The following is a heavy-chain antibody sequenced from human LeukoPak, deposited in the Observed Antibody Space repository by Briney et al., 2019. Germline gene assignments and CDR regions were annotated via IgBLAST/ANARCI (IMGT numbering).Heavy chain of an antibody. CDR3: ARDGGSEPFDY. D-gene: IGHD1-26*01. J-gene: IGHJ4*02. CDR2: ISSSSSTI. V-gene: IGHV3-48*04. CDR1: GFTYSSYS. Sequence: SRGSLRLSCAASGFTYSSYSMNWVRQAPGKGLEWVSYISSSSSTIYYADSVKGRFTISRDNAKNSLYLQMNSLRAEDTAVYYCARDGGSEPFDYWGQGTLVTVSS.